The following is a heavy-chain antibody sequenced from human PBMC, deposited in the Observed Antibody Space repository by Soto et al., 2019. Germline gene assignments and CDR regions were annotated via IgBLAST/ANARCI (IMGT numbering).Heavy chain of an antibody. CDR1: GYTFINYY. Sequence: ASVKVSCKASGYTFINYYMQWVRQAPGQGLEWIGIINPTGGSTNYAQKFQGRVTMTRDTSTSTVYMELSSLRSEDTAVYYCAKTFAGTYYYWGQGTQVTVSS. J-gene: IGHJ4*02. D-gene: IGHD3-10*01. CDR3: AKTFAGTYYY. CDR2: INPTGGST. V-gene: IGHV1-46*01.